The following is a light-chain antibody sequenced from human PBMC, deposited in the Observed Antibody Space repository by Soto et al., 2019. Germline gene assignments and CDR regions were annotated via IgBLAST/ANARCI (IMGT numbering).Light chain of an antibody. Sequence: QAVVTQPPSVSGAPGQRVTISCTGSSSNIGAGYDVHWYQQLPGTAPKLLIYGNSNRPSGVPDRFSGSKSGTSASLAITELQAEDEDDFYCQSHDSSMSAYVFGTGTKLTVL. CDR1: SSNIGAGYD. J-gene: IGLJ1*01. CDR2: GNS. V-gene: IGLV1-40*01. CDR3: QSHDSSMSAYV.